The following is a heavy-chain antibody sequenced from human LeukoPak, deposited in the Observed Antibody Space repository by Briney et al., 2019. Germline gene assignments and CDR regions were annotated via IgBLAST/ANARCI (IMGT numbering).Heavy chain of an antibody. CDR2: IWYDGSNK. D-gene: IGHD3-10*01. Sequence: GSLRFSCAASGFTFSSYGMHWVRQAPGKGLEWVAVIWYDGSNKYYADSVKGRFTISRDNSKNTLYLQMNSLRAEDTAVYYCARQITMVRGVIFDYWGQGTLVTVSS. CDR3: ARQITMVRGVIFDY. J-gene: IGHJ4*02. V-gene: IGHV3-33*01. CDR1: GFTFSSYG.